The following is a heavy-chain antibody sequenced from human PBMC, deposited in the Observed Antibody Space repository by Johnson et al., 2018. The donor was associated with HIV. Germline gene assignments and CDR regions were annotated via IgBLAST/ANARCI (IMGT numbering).Heavy chain of an antibody. V-gene: IGHV3-7*05. Sequence: VQLVESGGGLVQPGGSLRLSCAASGFTFSTYWMSWVRQAPGKGLEWVANIKQDGTEKYFVDSVKGRFTISRDNAKNSLYLQMNTLRAEDTDVYYCARLIAVVIAGFDIWGQGTMVTVSA. CDR2: IKQDGTEK. CDR3: ARLIAVVIAGFDI. CDR1: GFTFSTYW. D-gene: IGHD3-22*01. J-gene: IGHJ3*02.